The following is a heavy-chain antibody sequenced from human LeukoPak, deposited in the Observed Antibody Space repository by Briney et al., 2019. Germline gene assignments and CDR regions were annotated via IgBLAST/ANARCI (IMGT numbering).Heavy chain of an antibody. D-gene: IGHD3-10*01. CDR2: IYYSGST. Sequence: PSETLSLTCTVSGGSISSYYWSWLRQPPGKGLEWLGYIYYSGSTNYNPSLKSRVTISVDTSKNQFSLKLSSVTAADTAVYYCARSSPAMVRGVNDAFDIWGQGTMVTVSS. CDR3: ARSSPAMVRGVNDAFDI. J-gene: IGHJ3*02. V-gene: IGHV4-59*01. CDR1: GGSISSYY.